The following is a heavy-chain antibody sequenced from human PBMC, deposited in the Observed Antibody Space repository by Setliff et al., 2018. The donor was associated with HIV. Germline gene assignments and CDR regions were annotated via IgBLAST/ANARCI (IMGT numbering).Heavy chain of an antibody. Sequence: SETLSLTCAVSGYSIRSSYWWGWIRQPPGKGLEWIGYLYNSRGTYYNPSLKSRVTMSVDTSKNQFSLKLTSVTAADTAVYYCARLPRTTVVVGNWYFDLWGRGTLVTVSS. CDR3: ARLPRTTVVVGNWYFDL. CDR1: GYSIRSSYW. V-gene: IGHV4-28*01. D-gene: IGHD4-17*01. J-gene: IGHJ2*01. CDR2: LYNSRGT.